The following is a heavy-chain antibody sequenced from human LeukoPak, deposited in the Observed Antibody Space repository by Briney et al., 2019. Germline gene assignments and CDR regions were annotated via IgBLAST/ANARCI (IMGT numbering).Heavy chain of an antibody. CDR2: ISSSGSTI. CDR1: GFTFNNYA. D-gene: IGHD3-10*01. Sequence: PGGSLRLSCAASGFTFNNYARNWVRQAPGKGLEWVAHISSSGSTINYAQSVKGRFTISRDNAKSSLYLQMNSLRAEDTAVYYWAREGADPYASVTVYYYDMDVWGQGTTVTVSS. CDR3: AREGADPYASVTVYYYDMDV. J-gene: IGHJ6*02. V-gene: IGHV3-48*03.